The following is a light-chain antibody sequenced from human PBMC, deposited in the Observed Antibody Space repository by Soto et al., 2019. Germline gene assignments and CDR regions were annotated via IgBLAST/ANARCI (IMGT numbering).Light chain of an antibody. CDR2: AVS. Sequence: DILPMQFPPTLSVSPGESVTLSCRASQVFSSNLAWYQHKPGKAPRLLIYAVSTWQSGVPDRFSGSASGTEFTLTISSLQPEDFAVYYCQQDNSWPLTFGQGTRLEIK. CDR1: QVFSSN. CDR3: QQDNSWPLT. V-gene: IGKV3-15*01. J-gene: IGKJ5*01.